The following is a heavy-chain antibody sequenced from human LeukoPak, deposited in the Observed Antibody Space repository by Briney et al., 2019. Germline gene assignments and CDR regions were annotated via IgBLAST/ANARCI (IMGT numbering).Heavy chain of an antibody. CDR1: GGSFSGYY. V-gene: IGHV4-34*01. CDR3: ARIVVVPAASELERATKNWFDP. CDR2: INHSGST. D-gene: IGHD2-2*01. Sequence: SETLSLTCAVYGGSFSGYYWSWIRQPPGKGLEWIGEINHSGSTNYNPSLKSRVTISVDTSKNQFSLKLSSVTAADTAVYYCARIVVVPAASELERATKNWFDPWGQGTLVTVSS. J-gene: IGHJ5*02.